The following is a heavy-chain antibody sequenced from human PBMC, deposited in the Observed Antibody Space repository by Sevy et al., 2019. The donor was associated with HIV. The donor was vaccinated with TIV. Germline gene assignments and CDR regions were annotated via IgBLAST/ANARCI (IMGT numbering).Heavy chain of an antibody. D-gene: IGHD2-2*01. J-gene: IGHJ4*02. Sequence: SETLSLTCPVSGGSISGYYWSWIRQPPGKGLEWIGYIYYSGSTDYNPYLKSRVTISVDTSKNQYSLKLGSVTAADPAVYYCARVPCSSTSCYGYYFDYWGQGTLVTVSS. V-gene: IGHV4-59*01. CDR3: ARVPCSSTSCYGYYFDY. CDR1: GGSISGYY. CDR2: IYYSGST.